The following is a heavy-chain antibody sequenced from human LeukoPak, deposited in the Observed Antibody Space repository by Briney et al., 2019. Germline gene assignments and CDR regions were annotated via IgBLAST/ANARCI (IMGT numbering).Heavy chain of an antibody. Sequence: PGGSLRLSCAASGFAFSSYAMTWVRQAPGKGLEWVATISASGESTYYADSVKGRFTVSRDFSRKTLDLQMISLRAEDTAVYFCAKDGPGATTGLSFNYYGMDVRGQGTTVTVSS. CDR3: AKDGPGATTGLSFNYYGMDV. CDR2: ISASGEST. D-gene: IGHD1-26*01. CDR1: GFAFSSYA. J-gene: IGHJ6*02. V-gene: IGHV3-23*01.